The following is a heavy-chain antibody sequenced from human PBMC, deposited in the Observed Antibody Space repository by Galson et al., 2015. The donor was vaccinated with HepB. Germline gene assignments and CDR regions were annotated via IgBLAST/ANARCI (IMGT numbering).Heavy chain of an antibody. CDR2: IYSGGST. D-gene: IGHD1-26*01. V-gene: IGHV3-53*01. J-gene: IGHJ4*02. CDR3: ATDSGSVYYFDY. CDR1: GFTVSSNY. Sequence: SLRLSCAASGFTVSSNYMSWVRQAPGKGLEWVSVIYSGGSTYYADSVKGRFTISRDNSKNTLYLQMNSLRAEDTAVYYCATDSGSVYYFDYWGQGTLVTVSS.